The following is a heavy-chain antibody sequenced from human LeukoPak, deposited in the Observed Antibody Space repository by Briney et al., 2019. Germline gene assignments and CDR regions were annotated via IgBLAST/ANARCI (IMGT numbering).Heavy chain of an antibody. V-gene: IGHV1-2*02. CDR2: INPNSGGT. CDR1: GYTFTGYY. J-gene: IGHJ6*03. Sequence: GASVKVSYKASGYTFTGYYMHWVRQAPGQGLEWMGWINPNSGGTNYAQKFQGRVTMTRDTSISTAYMELSRLRSDDTAVYYCARDNLRFGRTAGYYYMDVWGKGTTVTVSS. CDR3: ARDNLRFGRTAGYYYMDV. D-gene: IGHD5/OR15-5a*01.